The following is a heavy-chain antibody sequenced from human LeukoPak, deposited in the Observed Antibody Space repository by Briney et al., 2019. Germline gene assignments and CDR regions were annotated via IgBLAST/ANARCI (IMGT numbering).Heavy chain of an antibody. J-gene: IGHJ3*02. Sequence: GASVKVSCKASGYTFTSYDINWVRQATGQGLEWMGWMNPNSGNTGYAQKLQGRVTITRNTSISTAYMELSSLRSEDTAVYYCALVYWAFDIWGQGTMVTVSS. D-gene: IGHD2-8*01. CDR3: ALVYWAFDI. V-gene: IGHV1-8*03. CDR1: GYTFTSYD. CDR2: MNPNSGNT.